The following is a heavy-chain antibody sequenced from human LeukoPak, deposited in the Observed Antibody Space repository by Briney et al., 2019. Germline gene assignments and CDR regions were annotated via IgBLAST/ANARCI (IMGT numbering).Heavy chain of an antibody. J-gene: IGHJ4*02. V-gene: IGHV3-23*01. CDR2: ISGSGANT. D-gene: IGHD6-25*01. CDR1: GFTFNTYA. Sequence: GGSLRPSCAASGFTFNTYAMTWVRQAPGKGLEWVSSISGSGANTYYADSVKGRFTISRDNSKNTLSLQLNSLRVEDTAVYYCAKEFVAAVGHYFDYWGQGTLVTVSS. CDR3: AKEFVAAVGHYFDY.